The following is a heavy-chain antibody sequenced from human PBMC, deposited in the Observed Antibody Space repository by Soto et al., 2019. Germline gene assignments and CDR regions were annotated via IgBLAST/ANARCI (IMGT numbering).Heavy chain of an antibody. CDR1: GFTVSSNY. Sequence: GGSLRLFCAASGFTVSSNYMSWVRQAPGKGLEWVSVIYSGGSTYYADSVKGRFTISRDNSKNTLYLQMNSLRAEDTAVYYCARDLTAGTTGMDVWGQGTTVTVSS. J-gene: IGHJ6*02. D-gene: IGHD1-7*01. CDR3: ARDLTAGTTGMDV. CDR2: IYSGGST. V-gene: IGHV3-53*01.